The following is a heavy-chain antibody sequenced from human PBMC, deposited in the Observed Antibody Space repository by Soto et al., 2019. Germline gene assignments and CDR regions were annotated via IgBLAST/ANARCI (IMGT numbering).Heavy chain of an antibody. J-gene: IGHJ5*02. D-gene: IGHD6-13*01. CDR2: IHSSGST. Sequence: QVQLQASGPGLVKPSETLSLTCTVSGASMNSYHWSWIRQPAGKGLEWIGHIHSSGSTNYNPSLKSRVPMSVDTSKNQFSLRLMSLTAADTAVYYCARDQGVAAAGITWFDPWGQGSLVTVSS. V-gene: IGHV4-4*07. CDR1: GASMNSYH. CDR3: ARDQGVAAAGITWFDP.